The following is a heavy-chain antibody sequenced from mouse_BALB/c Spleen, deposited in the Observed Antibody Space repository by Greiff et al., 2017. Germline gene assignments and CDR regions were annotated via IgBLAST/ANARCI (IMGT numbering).Heavy chain of an antibody. Sequence: DVKLQESGPGLVKPSQSLSLTCTVTGYSITSDYAWNWIRQFPGNKLEWMGYISYSGSTSYNPSLKSRISITRDTSKNQFFLQLNSVTTEDTATYYCARYGSSYYAMDYWGQGTSVTVSS. CDR1: GYSITSDYA. V-gene: IGHV3-2*02. CDR2: ISYSGST. CDR3: ARYGSSYYAMDY. J-gene: IGHJ4*01. D-gene: IGHD1-1*01.